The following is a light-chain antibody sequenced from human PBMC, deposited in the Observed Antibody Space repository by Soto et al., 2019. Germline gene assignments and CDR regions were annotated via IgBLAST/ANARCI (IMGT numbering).Light chain of an antibody. CDR2: GAS. J-gene: IGKJ5*01. CDR1: QGVSSY. Sequence: EIVLTQSPATLSLSPGERATLSCRASQGVSSYLAWYQQKPGQAPRLLIYGASNRATGIPERFTGSGSGTDFTLTISRLETQDSAMYYCQQYVISVTFGQGTRLEIK. CDR3: QQYVISVT. V-gene: IGKV3-20*01.